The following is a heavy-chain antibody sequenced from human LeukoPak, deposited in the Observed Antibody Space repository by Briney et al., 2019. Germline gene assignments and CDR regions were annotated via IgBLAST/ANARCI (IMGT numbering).Heavy chain of an antibody. CDR3: ARDQYCSSTSCYLSAGVTDY. D-gene: IGHD2-2*01. J-gene: IGHJ4*02. CDR1: GFTFSSYS. CDR2: ISSSSSTI. Sequence: GGSLRLSCAASGFTFSSYSMNWVRQAPGKGLEWVSYISSSSSTIYYADSVKGRFTISRDNAKNSLYLQMNSLRAEDTAVYYRARDQYCSSTSCYLSAGVTDYWGQGTLVTVSS. V-gene: IGHV3-48*01.